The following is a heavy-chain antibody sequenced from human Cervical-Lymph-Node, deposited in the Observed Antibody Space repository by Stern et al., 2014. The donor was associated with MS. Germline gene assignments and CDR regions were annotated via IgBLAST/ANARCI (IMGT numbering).Heavy chain of an antibody. CDR3: ARIGRASYYDY. D-gene: IGHD1-1*01. J-gene: IGHJ4*02. V-gene: IGHV1-69*01. Sequence: VQLVESGAEVKRPGSSVKVSCKASGGTLSDYSINWVRQAPGPGLEWMGGIIPLLGTVNYAQKFQGRVTISADLTTSTAYMELSGLRFDDTAVYYCARIGRASYYDYWGQGTLVTVSS. CDR1: GGTLSDYS. CDR2: IIPLLGTV.